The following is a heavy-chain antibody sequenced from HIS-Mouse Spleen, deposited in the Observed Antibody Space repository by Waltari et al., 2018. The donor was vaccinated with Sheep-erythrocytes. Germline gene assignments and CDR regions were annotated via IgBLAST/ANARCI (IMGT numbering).Heavy chain of an antibody. CDR2: IIPILGIA. Sequence: QVQLVQSGAEVKKPGSSVKVSCKASGGTFSSYAISWVRQAPGQGLEWMGRIIPILGIANYAQKFQGRVTITADKSTSTAYMELSSLRSEDTAVYYCAQTGATTPHFYYWGQGTLVTVSS. CDR1: GGTFSSYA. CDR3: AQTGATTPHFYY. V-gene: IGHV1-69*04. D-gene: IGHD1-26*01. J-gene: IGHJ4*02.